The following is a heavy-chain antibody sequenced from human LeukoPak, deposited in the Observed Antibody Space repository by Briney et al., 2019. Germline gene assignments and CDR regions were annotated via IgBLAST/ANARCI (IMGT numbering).Heavy chain of an antibody. CDR1: GYTFTGYY. D-gene: IGHD2-15*01. V-gene: IGHV1-2*02. CDR3: ARTLGYCSGGSCYYFDY. J-gene: IGHJ4*02. Sequence: ASVKVSSKASGYTFTGYYMHWVRQAPGQGLEWMGWINPNSGGTNYAQKFQGRVTMTRDTSISTAYMELSRLRSDDTAVYYCARTLGYCSGGSCYYFDYWGQGTLVTVSS. CDR2: INPNSGGT.